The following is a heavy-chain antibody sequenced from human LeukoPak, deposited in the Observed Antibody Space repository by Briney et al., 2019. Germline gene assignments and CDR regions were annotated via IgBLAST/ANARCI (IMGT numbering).Heavy chain of an antibody. D-gene: IGHD1-26*01. CDR1: GGTFISYA. V-gene: IGHV1-69*04. Sequence: GASVKVSFKASGGTFISYAISWVRQAPGQGREWMGRIIPILGIANYAQKFQGRVTITADKSTSTAYMELSSLRSEDTAVYYCARVSSGSYSSWGQGTLVTVSS. CDR2: IIPILGIA. CDR3: ARVSSGSYSS. J-gene: IGHJ4*02.